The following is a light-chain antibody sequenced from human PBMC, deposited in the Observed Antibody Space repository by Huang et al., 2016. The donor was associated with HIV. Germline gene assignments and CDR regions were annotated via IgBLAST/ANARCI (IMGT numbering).Light chain of an antibody. J-gene: IGKJ2*01. CDR2: GAS. CDR1: QIINKY. Sequence: DIQMTQAPPSLSAAVGDRVIITCRARQIINKYLNWYQQMPGRAPKLLISGASSLQGGVSSRCSGSGSGTDFTLTIRDLQPEDTATYHCQQSYNIPRTFGQGTLLEI. CDR3: QQSYNIPRT. V-gene: IGKV1-39*01.